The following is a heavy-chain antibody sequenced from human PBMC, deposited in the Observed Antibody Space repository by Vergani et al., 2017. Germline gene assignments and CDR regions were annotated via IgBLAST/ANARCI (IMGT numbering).Heavy chain of an antibody. V-gene: IGHV3-48*04. CDR3: ARDVSMTPFGY. J-gene: IGHJ4*02. CDR2: ISSSSTI. Sequence: EVQLVESGGGLVQPGGSLRLSCAASGFTFSSYSMHWVRQAPGKGLEWVSYISSSSTIYYADSVKGRFTISSDNATNALYLQMNSLRAEDTAVYYCARDVSMTPFGYGGQGTLVTVSS. D-gene: IGHD3-16*01. CDR1: GFTFSSYS.